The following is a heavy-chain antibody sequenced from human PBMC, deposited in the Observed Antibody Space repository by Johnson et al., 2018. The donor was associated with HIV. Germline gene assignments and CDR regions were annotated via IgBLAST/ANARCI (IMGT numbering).Heavy chain of an antibody. CDR3: ARSIRGAFDI. V-gene: IGHV3-30*04. D-gene: IGHD3-10*01. Sequence: QVQLVESGGGVVQPGRSLRLSCAASGFTFSSFAIHWVRQAPGKGLEWVAVISYDGSNKYYADSVKGRFTISRDNSKNTLYLQMNSLRAEDTAVYYCARSIRGAFDIWGQGTMVTVSS. CDR1: GFTFSSFA. CDR2: ISYDGSNK. J-gene: IGHJ3*02.